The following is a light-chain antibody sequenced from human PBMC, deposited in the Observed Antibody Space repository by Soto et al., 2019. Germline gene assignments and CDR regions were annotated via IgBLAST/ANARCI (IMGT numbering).Light chain of an antibody. V-gene: IGKV1-9*01. CDR2: AAS. J-gene: IGKJ3*01. Sequence: IQLTQSPSSLSASVGDRVTITCRASQGISSYLAWYQQKPGKAPKLLIYAASTLQSGVPSRFSGSGSGTDFTLTFSSLQPEDFATYYCQQLNSYPVFGPGTKVDI. CDR1: QGISSY. CDR3: QQLNSYPV.